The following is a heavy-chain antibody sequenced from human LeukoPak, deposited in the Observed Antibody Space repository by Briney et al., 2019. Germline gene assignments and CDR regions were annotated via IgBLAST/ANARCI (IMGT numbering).Heavy chain of an antibody. V-gene: IGHV3-11*03. D-gene: IGHD1-26*01. CDR3: ARHPDGSLSLDY. Sequence: GGSLRLSCVASGFSFSDYYMSWIRQAPGKGLEWVSYISSSGSHTNYADSVTGRFTISRNNAKKWLHLQMNSLRAEDTAVYYCARHPDGSLSLDYWGQGTLVTVSS. J-gene: IGHJ4*02. CDR2: ISSSGSHT. CDR1: GFSFSDYY.